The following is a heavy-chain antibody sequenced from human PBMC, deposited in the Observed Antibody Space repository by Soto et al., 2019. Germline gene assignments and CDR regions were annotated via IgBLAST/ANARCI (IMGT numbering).Heavy chain of an antibody. D-gene: IGHD4-17*01. Sequence: ASVKVSCKASGYTFTSYYMHWVRQDPGQGLEWMGIINTSDGGTSYAQKFQGRVTMTSDTSTSTVYMELSSLRSEDTAVYYCARGSLTTVTSPIDNWGQGSLVTVSS. J-gene: IGHJ4*02. CDR3: ARGSLTTVTSPIDN. CDR2: INTSDGGT. V-gene: IGHV1-46*03. CDR1: GYTFTSYY.